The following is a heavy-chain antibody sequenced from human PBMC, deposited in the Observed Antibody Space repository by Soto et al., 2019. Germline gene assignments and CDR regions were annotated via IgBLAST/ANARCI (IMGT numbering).Heavy chain of an antibody. CDR1: GFTFSSYG. J-gene: IGHJ5*02. Sequence: EVQLLESGGGLVQPGGSLRLSCAASGFTFSSYGMSWVRQAPGKGLEWVSAISGSGSTTYYTDSVKGRFTISRDNSKNTLYLQMNSLRVEDTAIYHCAKDREAVTIRYCSGGTCRPVGWFDPWGQGTLVTVSS. V-gene: IGHV3-23*01. D-gene: IGHD2-15*01. CDR2: ISGSGSTT. CDR3: AKDREAVTIRYCSGGTCRPVGWFDP.